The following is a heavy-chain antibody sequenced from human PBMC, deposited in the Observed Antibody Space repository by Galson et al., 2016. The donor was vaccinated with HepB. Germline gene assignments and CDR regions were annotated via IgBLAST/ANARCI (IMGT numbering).Heavy chain of an antibody. D-gene: IGHD3-10*01. CDR2: IYWDDDK. Sequence: PALVKPTQTLTLTCTFSGFSFSTSGVGVGWIRQPPGKALEWLALIYWDDDKRYSPSLKSRLTIIKDTSKNQVVLTMTKMDPVDTATYYCAHSKLWFGELFYAVDIWGQGTMVTVSS. CDR3: AHSKLWFGELFYAVDI. V-gene: IGHV2-5*02. J-gene: IGHJ3*02. CDR1: GFSFSTSGVG.